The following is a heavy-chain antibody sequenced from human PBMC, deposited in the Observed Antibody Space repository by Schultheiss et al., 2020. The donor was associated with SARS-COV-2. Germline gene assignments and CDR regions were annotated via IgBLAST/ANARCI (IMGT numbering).Heavy chain of an antibody. D-gene: IGHD3-3*01. CDR1: GYSISSGYY. CDR3: AISYYDFWSGPPVGGYFDY. CDR2: IYHSGNI. Sequence: SETLSLTCTVSGYSISSGYYWSWIRQPPGKGLEWIGYIYHSGNIKYSSSLKSRVSISVDTSKNQFSLKLSSVTAADTAVYYCAISYYDFWSGPPVGGYFDYWGQGTLVTVSS. V-gene: IGHV4-38-2*02. J-gene: IGHJ4*02.